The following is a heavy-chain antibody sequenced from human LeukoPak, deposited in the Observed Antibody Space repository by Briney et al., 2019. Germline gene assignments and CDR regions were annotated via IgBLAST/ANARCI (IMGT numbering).Heavy chain of an antibody. D-gene: IGHD3-9*01. CDR3: ARVRSLKYYDILTGYRYYFDY. V-gene: IGHV1-2*02. CDR1: GYTFTGYY. CDR2: INPNSGGT. J-gene: IGHJ4*02. Sequence: ASVKVSCKASGYTFTGYYMHWVRQAPGQGLEWMGWINPNSGGTNYAQKFQGRVTMTRDTSISTAYMELSRLRSDDTAVYYCARVRSLKYYDILTGYRYYFDYWGQGTLVTVSS.